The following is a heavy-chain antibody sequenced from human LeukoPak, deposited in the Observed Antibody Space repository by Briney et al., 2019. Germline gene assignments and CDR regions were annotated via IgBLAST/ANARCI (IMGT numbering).Heavy chain of an antibody. CDR1: GGSFSGYY. Sequence: SETLSLTCAVYGGSFSGYYWSWIRQPPGKGLEWSGEINHSGSTNYNPSLKGRVTISVDKSKNQFSLKLSSVTAADTAVYYCARRTTVTIPFGYWGQGTLVTVSS. J-gene: IGHJ4*02. D-gene: IGHD4-11*01. CDR3: ARRTTVTIPFGY. CDR2: INHSGST. V-gene: IGHV4-34*01.